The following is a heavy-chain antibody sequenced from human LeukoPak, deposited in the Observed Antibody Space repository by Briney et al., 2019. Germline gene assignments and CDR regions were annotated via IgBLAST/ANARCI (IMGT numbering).Heavy chain of an antibody. D-gene: IGHD5-12*01. Sequence: SETLSLTCTVSGGSISSYSWSWIRQPPGKGLEWIGYIYYSGSTNYNPSLKSRVTISVDTSKNQFSLKLSSVTAADTAVYYCARGIVATTFDYWGQGTLVTVSP. V-gene: IGHV4-59*01. J-gene: IGHJ4*02. CDR2: IYYSGST. CDR3: ARGIVATTFDY. CDR1: GGSISSYS.